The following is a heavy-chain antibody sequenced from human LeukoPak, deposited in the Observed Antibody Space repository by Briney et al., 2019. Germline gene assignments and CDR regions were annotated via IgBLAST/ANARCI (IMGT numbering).Heavy chain of an antibody. V-gene: IGHV4-39*07. D-gene: IGHD3-10*01. CDR1: GGSISTNTYY. Sequence: PSETLSLTCIVSGGSISTNTYYWGWIRLPPGKGLEWIGEIHHRGTTYYHPSLRSRVTISVDTAKNQFSLRLTSVTAADTAVYYCARVTYNGYQHFDYWGQGNLVTVS. J-gene: IGHJ4*02. CDR2: IHHRGTT. CDR3: ARVTYNGYQHFDY.